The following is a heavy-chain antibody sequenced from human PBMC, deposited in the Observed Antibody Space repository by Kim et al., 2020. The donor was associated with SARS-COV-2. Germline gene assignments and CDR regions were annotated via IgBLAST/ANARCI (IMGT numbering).Heavy chain of an antibody. D-gene: IGHD3-10*01. J-gene: IGHJ5*02. Sequence: ASVKVSCKASGYNFTSYAMNWVRQAPGQGLEWMGWIDTNTGNPTYAQGFTGRFVFSLDTSARTTYLQISSLKAEDTAVYYCAKDSGFGELTTAWGQGTLVTVSS. CDR1: GYNFTSYA. CDR2: IDTNTGNP. V-gene: IGHV7-4-1*02. CDR3: AKDSGFGELTTA.